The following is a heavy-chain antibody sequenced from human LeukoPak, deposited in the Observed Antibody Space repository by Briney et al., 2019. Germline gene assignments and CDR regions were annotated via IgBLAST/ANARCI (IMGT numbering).Heavy chain of an antibody. J-gene: IGHJ4*02. D-gene: IGHD3-22*01. Sequence: GGSLRLSCAASGLTVSSNCMSWVRQAPGKGLEWVSLIYSGGSTYYTDSAKGRFTISRDNSKNTLYLQMNSLRAEDTAVYYCARRAGDYSHPYDYWGQGILVTVSS. CDR2: IYSGGST. CDR3: ARRAGDYSHPYDY. CDR1: GLTVSSNC. V-gene: IGHV3-53*01.